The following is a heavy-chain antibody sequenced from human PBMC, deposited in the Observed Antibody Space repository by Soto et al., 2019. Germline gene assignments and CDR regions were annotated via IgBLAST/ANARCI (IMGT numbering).Heavy chain of an antibody. Sequence: ASVKVSCKASGYTFTSYGISWVRQAPGQGLEWMGWISAYNGNTNYAQKLQGRVTMTTDTSTSTAYMELSSLRSEDTAVYYCARLPSVVPAAKTYYYYGMDVWGQGTTVTVSS. CDR2: ISAYNGNT. D-gene: IGHD2-2*01. J-gene: IGHJ6*02. V-gene: IGHV1-18*01. CDR3: ARLPSVVPAAKTYYYYGMDV. CDR1: GYTFTSYG.